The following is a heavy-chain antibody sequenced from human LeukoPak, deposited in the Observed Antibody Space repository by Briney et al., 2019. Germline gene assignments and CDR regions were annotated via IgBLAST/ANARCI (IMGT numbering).Heavy chain of an antibody. Sequence: SETLSLTCTVSGGSISNYYWSWVRQPAGKGLEWIGRIYASGSTNYHPSLQSRVTMSIDTSKNQFSLKLDSVTAADTAVYYCARATREAEEAYYFDYWGQGTLVTVPS. CDR3: ARATREAEEAYYFDY. V-gene: IGHV4-4*07. CDR1: GGSISNYY. CDR2: IYASGST. J-gene: IGHJ4*02. D-gene: IGHD5-12*01.